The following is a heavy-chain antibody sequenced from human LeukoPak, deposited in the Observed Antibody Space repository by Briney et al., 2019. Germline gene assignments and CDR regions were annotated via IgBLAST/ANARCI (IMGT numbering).Heavy chain of an antibody. Sequence: ASVKVSCKASGYTFTSYDINWVRQATGQGLEWMGWMNPNSGNTGYAQKFQGRVTITRNTSISTAYMELSSLRSEDTAVYYCARVPSRQRITIFGVVRDYYMDVWGKGTTVTVSS. D-gene: IGHD3-3*01. CDR1: GYTFTSYD. CDR2: MNPNSGNT. CDR3: ARVPSRQRITIFGVVRDYYMDV. V-gene: IGHV1-8*03. J-gene: IGHJ6*03.